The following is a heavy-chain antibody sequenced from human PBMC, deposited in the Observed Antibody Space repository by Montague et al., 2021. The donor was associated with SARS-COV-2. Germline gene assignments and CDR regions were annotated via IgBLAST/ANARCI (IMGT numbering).Heavy chain of an antibody. Sequence: SETLSLTCAVSGGSISSSNWWSWVRQPPGKGLEWIGEFHHSGTNNYNPSHKRRVTISVDKSKNQFSMQLSSVTAADTAMYYCAVTYYYGSGFDYWGQGTRVTVSS. CDR2: FHHSGTN. CDR1: GGSISSSNW. V-gene: IGHV4-4*02. J-gene: IGHJ4*01. D-gene: IGHD3-10*01. CDR3: AVTYYYGSGFDY.